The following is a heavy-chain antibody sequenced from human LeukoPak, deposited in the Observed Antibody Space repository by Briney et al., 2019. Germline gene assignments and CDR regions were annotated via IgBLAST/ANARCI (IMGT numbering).Heavy chain of an antibody. CDR3: ARARLDSSGRFDY. D-gene: IGHD3-22*01. CDR1: GGSISSYY. J-gene: IGHJ4*02. CDR2: IYYGGST. V-gene: IGHV4-59*01. Sequence: SETLSFTCTVSGGSISSYYWSWIRQSPGKGLEWIGYIYYGGSTDYNPSLKSRATIVKDTSKTQFSLSLSSLITVVTAVYYCARARLDSSGRFDYWGQGTLVTVSS.